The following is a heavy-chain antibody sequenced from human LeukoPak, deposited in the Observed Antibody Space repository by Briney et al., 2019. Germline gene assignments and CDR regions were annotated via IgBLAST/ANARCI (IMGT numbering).Heavy chain of an antibody. J-gene: IGHJ3*02. CDR3: SRDLDCTVTACYGGDDGFDI. Sequence: PGGSLRLSCAASGFDFNIYSMNWLRQAPGKGLEWVASISSRSLYIYYPDSLRGRFTIYRDNAEKSLYLQMNDLRAEDTAVYYCSRDLDCTVTACYGGDDGFDIWGQGTMVTVSS. CDR2: ISSRSLYI. D-gene: IGHD2-8*02. CDR1: GFDFNIYS. V-gene: IGHV3-21*01.